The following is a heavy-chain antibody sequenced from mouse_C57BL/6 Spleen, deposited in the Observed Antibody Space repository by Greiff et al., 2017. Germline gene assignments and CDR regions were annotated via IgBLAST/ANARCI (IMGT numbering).Heavy chain of an antibody. CDR2: LNPSTGGT. CDR1: GYSFTGYY. D-gene: IGHD2-4*01. J-gene: IGHJ3*01. CDR3: ANYDYDVGAWFAY. V-gene: IGHV1-42*01. Sequence: VQLQQSGPELVKPGASVKISCKASGYSFTGYYMNWVKQSPEKSLEWIGELNPSTGGTTYNQKFKAKATLTVDKSSSTAYMQLKSLTSEDSAVYYCANYDYDVGAWFAYWGQGTLVTVSA.